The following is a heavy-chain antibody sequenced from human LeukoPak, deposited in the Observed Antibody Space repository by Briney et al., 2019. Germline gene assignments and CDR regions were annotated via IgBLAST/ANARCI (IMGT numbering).Heavy chain of an antibody. V-gene: IGHV3-53*01. CDR1: GFTVSSNY. CDR3: ARALYYYDSSGYIDY. D-gene: IGHD3-22*01. J-gene: IGHJ4*02. Sequence: GGSLRLSCAASGFTVSSNYMSWVRQAPGKGPEWVSVIYSGGITYYTDSVKGRFTISRDNSKNTLYLQMNSLRAEDTAVYYCARALYYYDSSGYIDYWGQGTLVTVSS. CDR2: IYSGGIT.